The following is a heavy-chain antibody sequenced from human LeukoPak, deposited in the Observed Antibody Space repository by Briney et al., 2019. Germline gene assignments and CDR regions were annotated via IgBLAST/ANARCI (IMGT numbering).Heavy chain of an antibody. CDR3: ARVSSPWSPRDAFDI. CDR2: TYYKSKWYN. CDR1: GGSFSSNSAV. J-gene: IGHJ3*02. V-gene: IGHV6-1*01. D-gene: IGHD1-26*01. Sequence: SQTLSLTCAISGGSFSSNSAVWNWIRQSPSRGLEWLGRTYYKSKWYNDYAVSVKSRITINPDTSKNQFSLQLNSLTPEDTAVYYCARVSSPWSPRDAFDIWGQGTMVTVSS.